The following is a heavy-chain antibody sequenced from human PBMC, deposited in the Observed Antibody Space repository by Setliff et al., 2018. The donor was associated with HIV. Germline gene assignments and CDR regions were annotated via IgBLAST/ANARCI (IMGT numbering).Heavy chain of an antibody. V-gene: IGHV4-4*07. CDR3: ARVSCSSTSCYLFDY. D-gene: IGHD2-2*01. J-gene: IGHJ4*02. CDR2: IYTSGST. CDR1: GGSISSYY. Sequence: SETLSLTCTVSGGSISSYYWSWIRQPPGKGLEWIGRIYTSGSTNYNPSLKSRVTMSVDTSKNQFSLKLSSVTAADTAVYYCARVSCSSTSCYLFDYWGQGTLVTVSS.